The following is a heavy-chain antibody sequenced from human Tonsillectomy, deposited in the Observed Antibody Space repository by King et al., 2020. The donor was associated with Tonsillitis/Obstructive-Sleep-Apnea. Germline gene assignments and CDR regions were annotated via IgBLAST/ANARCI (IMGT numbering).Heavy chain of an antibody. V-gene: IGHV3-15*01. Sequence: VQLVESGGGLVKPGGSLRLSCAASGFTFNNAWMSWVRQAPGKGLEWVGRIKSNTDGGTTDYAAPVKGRFTISRDDSKTTLYLQMNSLKSEDTAVYYCTGHNQFDYWGQGTLVTVSS. CDR3: TGHNQFDY. J-gene: IGHJ4*02. CDR2: IKSNTDGGTT. CDR1: GFTFNNAW. D-gene: IGHD1-1*01.